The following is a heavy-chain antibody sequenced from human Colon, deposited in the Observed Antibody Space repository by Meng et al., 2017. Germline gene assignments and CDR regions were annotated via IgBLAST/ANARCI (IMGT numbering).Heavy chain of an antibody. CDR1: GYAFTSYE. CDR3: ARDRIGGFDL. Sequence: QVQLVQSGAEVKKPGASVKVSCKASGYAFTSYEINWVRQAPGQGLEWMGWMNPNSDHTASAQHFLGRVTMTRDTSINTAYMELTSLRFDDTAVYYCARDRIGGFDLWGQGTLVTVSS. D-gene: IGHD2/OR15-2a*01. V-gene: IGHV1-8*01. J-gene: IGHJ4*02. CDR2: MNPNSDHT.